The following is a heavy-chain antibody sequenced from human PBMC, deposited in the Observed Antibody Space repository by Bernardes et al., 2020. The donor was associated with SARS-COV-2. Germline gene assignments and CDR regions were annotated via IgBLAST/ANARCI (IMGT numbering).Heavy chain of an antibody. V-gene: IGHV3-20*04. Sequence: GGSLRLSCAASGFTFQTYAMNWVRQAPGKGLEWVCNIDWNGNTIVYADSVRGRFTVSRDNAKKSLFLQMNSLRVEDTAVYYCVREGVPAAPHYYYYYMDVWGKGTTVAVSS. CDR1: GFTFQTYA. CDR3: VREGVPAAPHYYYYYMDV. J-gene: IGHJ6*03. D-gene: IGHD2-2*01. CDR2: IDWNGNTI.